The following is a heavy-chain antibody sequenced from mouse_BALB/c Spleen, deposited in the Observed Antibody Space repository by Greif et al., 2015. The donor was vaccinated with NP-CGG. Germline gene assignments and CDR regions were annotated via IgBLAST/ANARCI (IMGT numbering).Heavy chain of an antibody. CDR3: ARSAEVLLYYAMDY. CDR1: GYTFTSYW. CDR2: INPSNGRT. J-gene: IGHJ4*01. Sequence: QVQLQQPGAELVKPGASVKLSCKASGYTFTSYWMHWVKQRPGQGLEWIGEINPSNGRTNYNEKFKSKATLAVDKSSSTAYMQLSSLTSEDSAVYYCARSAEVLLYYAMDYWGQGTSVTVSS. V-gene: IGHV1S81*02. D-gene: IGHD1-1*01.